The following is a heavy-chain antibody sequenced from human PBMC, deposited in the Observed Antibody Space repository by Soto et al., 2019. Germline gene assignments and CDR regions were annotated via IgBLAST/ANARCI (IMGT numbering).Heavy chain of an antibody. V-gene: IGHV1-2*02. J-gene: IGHJ6*02. Sequence: ASVKVSCKASGYTFTGYYMHWVRQAPGQGLEWMGWINPNSGGTNYAQKFQGRVTMTRDTSISTAYMELSRLRSDDTAVYYCARGPKPLRYCSSTSCPINYGMDVWGQGXTVTVYS. CDR3: ARGPKPLRYCSSTSCPINYGMDV. D-gene: IGHD2-2*01. CDR2: INPNSGGT. CDR1: GYTFTGYY.